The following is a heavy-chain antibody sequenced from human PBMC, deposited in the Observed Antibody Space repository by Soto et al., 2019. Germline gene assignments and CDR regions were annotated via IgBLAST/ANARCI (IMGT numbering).Heavy chain of an antibody. J-gene: IGHJ4*02. Sequence: EVQLVESGGDLVQPGGSLRLTCVVSGLNFNNAWMNWVRQAPGKGLEWVANINPDGSAEGYVHSVRGRFTISRDNAKNSLSLQMNSLRADDTAVYYCVREKLLQPDYWGQGTLVTVSS. D-gene: IGHD2-21*01. CDR1: GLNFNNAW. CDR2: INPDGSAE. V-gene: IGHV3-7*04. CDR3: VREKLLQPDY.